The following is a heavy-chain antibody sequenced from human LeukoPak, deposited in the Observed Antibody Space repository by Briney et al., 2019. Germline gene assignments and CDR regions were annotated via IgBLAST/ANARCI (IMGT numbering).Heavy chain of an antibody. Sequence: GSLRLSCAASGFTFSNYAMSWVRQAPGKGLEWVSDISGSGGSTYYADSVKGRFTISRDNSKNTMYLQMDSLRAEDTALYYCAKDPAVAGTATYFDYWGQGTLVTVSS. D-gene: IGHD6-19*01. J-gene: IGHJ4*02. CDR2: ISGSGGST. V-gene: IGHV3-23*01. CDR1: GFTFSNYA. CDR3: AKDPAVAGTATYFDY.